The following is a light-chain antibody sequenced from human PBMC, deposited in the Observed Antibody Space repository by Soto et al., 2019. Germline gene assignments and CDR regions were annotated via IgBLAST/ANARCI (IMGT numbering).Light chain of an antibody. CDR3: QHYGTSRIP. CDR1: QSVTSNY. CDR2: GAS. Sequence: EIVFTQSPCTLSLSPGERATLSCRASQSVTSNYLAWYQQKPGQAPRLLIYGASSRATGIPDRFSGSGSGTDFTLTISRLESEDFAVYYCQHYGTSRIPFGQGTRLEIK. J-gene: IGKJ5*01. V-gene: IGKV3-20*01.